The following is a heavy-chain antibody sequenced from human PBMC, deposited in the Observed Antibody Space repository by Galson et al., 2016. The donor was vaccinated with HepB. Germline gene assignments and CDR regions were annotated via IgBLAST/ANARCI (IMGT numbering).Heavy chain of an antibody. J-gene: IGHJ6*02. CDR1: GFTFSTYA. D-gene: IGHD5-12*01. Sequence: SLRLSCAASGFTFSTYAIHWVRQAPGKGLARVIVISYAGGSHKYFADSVKGRFTISRDNSKNTVYLQMNSLRAEDTAVYYCAKALAGGGSDLGGVYGMDVWGQGTTVTVSS. CDR2: ISYAGGSHK. V-gene: IGHV3-30-3*01. CDR3: AKALAGGGSDLGGVYGMDV.